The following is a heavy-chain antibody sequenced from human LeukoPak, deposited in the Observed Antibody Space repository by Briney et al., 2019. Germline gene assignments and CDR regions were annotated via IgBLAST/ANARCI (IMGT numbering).Heavy chain of an antibody. J-gene: IGHJ4*02. CDR2: ISYDGSNK. Sequence: GGSLRLSCAASGFTFSSYGMHWVRQAPGKGLEWVAVISYDGSNKYYADSVKGRFTISRDNSKNTLYLQMNSLRAEDTAVYYCARASDYWGQGTLVTVSS. CDR3: ARASDY. CDR1: GFTFSSYG. V-gene: IGHV3-30*03.